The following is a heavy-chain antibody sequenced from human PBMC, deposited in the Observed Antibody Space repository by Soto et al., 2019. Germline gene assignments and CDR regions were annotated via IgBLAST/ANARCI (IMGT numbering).Heavy chain of an antibody. Sequence: PGGSLRLSCSASGFTFSSYSMHWVRQAPGKGLEWVSYISSSSTIYYADSVKGRFTISRDNAKNSLYLQMNSLRAEDTAVYYCARVVISGSYLDYWGQGTLVTVSS. D-gene: IGHD1-26*01. CDR2: ISSSSTI. CDR1: GFTFSSYS. V-gene: IGHV3-48*01. J-gene: IGHJ4*02. CDR3: ARVVISGSYLDY.